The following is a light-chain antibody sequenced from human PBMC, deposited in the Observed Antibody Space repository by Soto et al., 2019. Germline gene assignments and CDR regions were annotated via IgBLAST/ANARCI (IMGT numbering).Light chain of an antibody. CDR3: QQYGDWPPET. CDR2: GAS. Sequence: EIVMTQSPATLSVSPGERATLSCRASQSVSSNLAWYQQKPVQAPRLLIYGASTRATGIPARFGGSGSGTEFTLTISGLQSEDHAVYYCQQYGDWPPETFGQGTRLEIK. J-gene: IGKJ5*01. V-gene: IGKV3-15*01. CDR1: QSVSSN.